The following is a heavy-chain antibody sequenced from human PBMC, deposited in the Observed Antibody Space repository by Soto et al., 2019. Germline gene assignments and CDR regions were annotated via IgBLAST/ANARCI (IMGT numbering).Heavy chain of an antibody. V-gene: IGHV3-30*18. D-gene: IGHD1-26*01. CDR2: ISYDGSNK. Sequence: GGSLRLSCAASGFTFSSYGMHWVRQAPGKGLECVAVISYDGSNKYYADSVKGRFTISRDNSKNTLYLQMNSLRAEDTAVYYCAKGGGDIVGVEEYYFDYWGQGTLVTVSS. CDR1: GFTFSSYG. J-gene: IGHJ4*02. CDR3: AKGGGDIVGVEEYYFDY.